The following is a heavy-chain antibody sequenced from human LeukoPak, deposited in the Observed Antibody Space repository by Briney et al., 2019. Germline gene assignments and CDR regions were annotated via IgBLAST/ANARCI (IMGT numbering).Heavy chain of an antibody. J-gene: IGHJ4*02. CDR3: PRDNPYYYLY. Sequence: GASVKVSCRASGYTFTNYGISWMRQAPGQGLEWMGWISAYNGDTKYLEKLQGRVTMTTDTSTSTAYMELRSLRSDDTAVYYCPRDNPYYYLYWGQGTLVTVSS. V-gene: IGHV1-18*01. CDR1: GYTFTNYG. CDR2: ISAYNGDT. D-gene: IGHD3-22*01.